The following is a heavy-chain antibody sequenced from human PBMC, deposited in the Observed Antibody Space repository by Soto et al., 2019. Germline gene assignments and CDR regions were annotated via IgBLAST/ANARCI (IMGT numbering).Heavy chain of an antibody. D-gene: IGHD6-19*01. Sequence: SESLSLTCAVSGGSISGSSWWSWIRQSPGKGLEWIGEIYHSGNTNYNPSLKSRVSISVDTSENQFSLEIYSVTASDTAIYYCARDPGRAVALDWGEGTLVTSPQ. J-gene: IGHJ4*02. V-gene: IGHV4-4*02. CDR1: GGSISGSSW. CDR2: IYHSGNT. CDR3: ARDPGRAVALD.